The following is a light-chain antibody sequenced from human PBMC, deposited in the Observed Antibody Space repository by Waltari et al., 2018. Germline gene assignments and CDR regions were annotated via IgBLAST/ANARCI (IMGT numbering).Light chain of an antibody. J-gene: IGLJ3*02. CDR3: CSYAGTWL. CDR2: EGT. CDR1: NNDVGTYDL. Sequence: QTALTPPASMSSSPGQSIHLSCTATNNDVGTYDLVSWYQQHPGKAPKLLIFEGTTRPSEVSSRFSGSKSADTASLTFSGLQAEDEADYYCCSYAGTWLFGGGTKLTVL. V-gene: IGLV2-23*01.